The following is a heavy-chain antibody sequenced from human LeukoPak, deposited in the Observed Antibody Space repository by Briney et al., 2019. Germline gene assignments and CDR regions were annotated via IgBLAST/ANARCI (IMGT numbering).Heavy chain of an antibody. CDR3: AKGMFMTTAETVADYGTDV. D-gene: IGHD4-17*01. CDR1: GFTFDDYA. J-gene: IGHJ6*02. V-gene: IGHV3-9*01. CDR2: ISWNSGSI. Sequence: PGRSLRLSCAASGFTFDDYAMHWVRQAPGKGLEWVSGISWNSGSIGYADSVKGRFTISRDNSKNTLYLQMNSLRAEDTAVYYCAKGMFMTTAETVADYGTDVWGQGTTVTVSS.